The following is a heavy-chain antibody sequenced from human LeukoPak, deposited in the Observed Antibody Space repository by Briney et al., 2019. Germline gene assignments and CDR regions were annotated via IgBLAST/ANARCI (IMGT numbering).Heavy chain of an antibody. D-gene: IGHD6-19*01. Sequence: SETLSLTCTVSGGSISSYYWSWIRQPPGKGLEWIGYIYYSGSTNYNPSLKSRVTMSVDTSKNQFSLKLSSVTAADTAVYYCARDRYSSGFDYWGQGTLVTVSS. CDR2: IYYSGST. V-gene: IGHV4-59*01. CDR3: ARDRYSSGFDY. CDR1: GGSISSYY. J-gene: IGHJ4*02.